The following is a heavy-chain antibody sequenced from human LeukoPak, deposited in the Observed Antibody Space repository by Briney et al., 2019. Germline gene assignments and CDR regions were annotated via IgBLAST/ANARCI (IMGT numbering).Heavy chain of an antibody. CDR3: ARGDNWNDGYFDY. D-gene: IGHD1-1*01. CDR2: IYTSGST. J-gene: IGHJ4*02. CDR1: GGSISSGSYY. V-gene: IGHV4-61*02. Sequence: SQTLSLTCTVSGGSISSGSYYWSWIRQPAGKGLEWIGRIYTSGSTNYNPSLKSRVTMSVDTSKNQFSLKLSSVTAADTAVYYCARGDNWNDGYFDYWGQGTLVTVSS.